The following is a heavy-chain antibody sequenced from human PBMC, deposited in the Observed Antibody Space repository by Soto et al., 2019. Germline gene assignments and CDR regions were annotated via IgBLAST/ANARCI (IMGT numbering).Heavy chain of an antibody. CDR3: ARHKGRQQLVRSLSYYYYMDV. CDR1: GGSISSYY. J-gene: IGHJ6*03. CDR2: IYYSGST. Sequence: SETLSLTCTVSGGSISSYYWSWIRQPPGKGLEWIGYIYYSGSTNYNPSLKSRVTISVDTSKNQFSLKLSSVTAADTAVYYCARHKGRQQLVRSLSYYYYMDVWGKGTTVTVSS. V-gene: IGHV4-59*08. D-gene: IGHD6-13*01.